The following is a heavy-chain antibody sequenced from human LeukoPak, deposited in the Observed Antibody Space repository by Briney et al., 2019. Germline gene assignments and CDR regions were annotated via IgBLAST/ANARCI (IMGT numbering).Heavy chain of an antibody. Sequence: ASVKVSCKASGYTFTSYDINWVRQAPGQGLEWMGWVSGYNGDTNYAQKFEGRVAMTTDTSSSTAYMELRSLRSDDTAIYYCSRGDWFDPWGQGTLVTVSS. D-gene: IGHD2-21*01. CDR1: GYTFTSYD. V-gene: IGHV1-18*01. CDR2: VSGYNGDT. J-gene: IGHJ5*02. CDR3: SRGDWFDP.